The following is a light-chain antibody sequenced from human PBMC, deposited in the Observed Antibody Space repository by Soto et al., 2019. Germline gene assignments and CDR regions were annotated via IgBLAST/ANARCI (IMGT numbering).Light chain of an antibody. Sequence: QSALTQPPSASGSPGQSVTISCTGTSSDIGGYNFVSWYQQHPGKAPKLMIYDVTKQPSGVPDRFSGSKSGNTASLTVSGLQAEDEADYYCTSYAGINNLVFGGGTKLTVL. V-gene: IGLV2-8*01. CDR2: DVT. CDR3: TSYAGINNLV. J-gene: IGLJ2*01. CDR1: SSDIGGYNF.